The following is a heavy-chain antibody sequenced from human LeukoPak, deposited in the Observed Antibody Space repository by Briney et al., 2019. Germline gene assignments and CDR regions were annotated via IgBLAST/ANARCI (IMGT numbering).Heavy chain of an antibody. CDR2: IKRKTDGETT. J-gene: IGHJ4*02. V-gene: IGHV3-15*01. D-gene: IGHD3-16*01. CDR1: GLTFSNAW. CDR3: ATASSGLFY. Sequence: GRSLRLSCAASGLTFSNAWMSWVRQAPGEGLEWVGRIKRKTDGETTEYVAPVKGRFTISRDDSKNTLYLQMNSLKTEDTGVYYCATASSGLFYWGQGTLVTVPS.